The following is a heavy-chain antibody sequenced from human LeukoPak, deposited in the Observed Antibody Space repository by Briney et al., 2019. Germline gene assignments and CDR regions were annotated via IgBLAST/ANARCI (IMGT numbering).Heavy chain of an antibody. CDR1: EFSVGSNY. CDR3: ARDEGMLWPLYYYYYMDV. D-gene: IGHD2-8*01. CDR2: IYSGGST. V-gene: IGHV3-53*05. Sequence: PGGSLRLSCAASEFSVGSNYMTWVRQAPGKGLEWVSLIYSGGSTYYADSVKGRFTISRDNSKNTLYLQMNSLRSDDTAVYYCARDEGMLWPLYYYYYMDVWGKGTAVTVSS. J-gene: IGHJ6*03.